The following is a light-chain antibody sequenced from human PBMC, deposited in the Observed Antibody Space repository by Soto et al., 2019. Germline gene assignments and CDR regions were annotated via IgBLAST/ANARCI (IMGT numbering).Light chain of an antibody. CDR3: QQYNNWPPIT. CDR2: GAS. V-gene: IGKV3-20*01. Sequence: EIVLTQSPGTLSLSPGERATLSFGASQSVSSSYLAWYQQKPGQAPRLLIYGASSRATGIPDRFSGSGSGTDFTLTISRLEPEDFGVYYCQQYNNWPPITFGRGTRLEIK. CDR1: QSVSSSY. J-gene: IGKJ5*01.